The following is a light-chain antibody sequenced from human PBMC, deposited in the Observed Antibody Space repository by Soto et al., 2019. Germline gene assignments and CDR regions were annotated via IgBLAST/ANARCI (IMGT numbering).Light chain of an antibody. CDR2: GNS. J-gene: IGLJ2*01. V-gene: IGLV1-40*01. CDR1: SSNIGAGYD. CDR3: HSYDSSLSGSV. Sequence: QSVLTQPPSVSGAPGQRVTISCTGSSSNIGAGYDVHWYQHLRGTAPKLLIYGNSNRPSGVPDRFSGSKSGTSASLAITGLQAEDEADYYCHSYDSSLSGSVFGGGTKLTVL.